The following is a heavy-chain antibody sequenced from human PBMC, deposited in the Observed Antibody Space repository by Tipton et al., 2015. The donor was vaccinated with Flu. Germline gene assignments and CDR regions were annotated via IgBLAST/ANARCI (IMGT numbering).Heavy chain of an antibody. Sequence: TLSLTCFVSGDSIGSDFYWGWIRQPPGKGLEWIGNIHRSGTVYYNPSLKSRVTMSVDKSKNQFSLKLSSVTAADTAVYYCSRSHYNASGGTLTYFDLWGRGTLVTVSS. D-gene: IGHD3-10*01. CDR3: SRSHYNASGGTLTYFDL. CDR1: GDSIGSDFY. CDR2: IHRSGTV. J-gene: IGHJ2*01. V-gene: IGHV4-38-2*01.